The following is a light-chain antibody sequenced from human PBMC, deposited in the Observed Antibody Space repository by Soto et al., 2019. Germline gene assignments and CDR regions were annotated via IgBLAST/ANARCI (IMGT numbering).Light chain of an antibody. CDR2: ENN. CDR3: GAWDSSLSAGV. Sequence: QSVLTQPPSVSAAPGQKVTISCSGSSSNVGNNFVSWYRQLPGTAPQLLIYENNKWPSGIPDRFSGSKSGTSATLGITGLQAGDEADYYCGAWDSSLSAGVFGGGTKLTVL. CDR1: SSNVGNNF. V-gene: IGLV1-51*02. J-gene: IGLJ3*02.